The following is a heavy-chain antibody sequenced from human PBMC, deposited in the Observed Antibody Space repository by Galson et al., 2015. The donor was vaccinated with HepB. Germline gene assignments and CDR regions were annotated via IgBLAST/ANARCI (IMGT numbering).Heavy chain of an antibody. J-gene: IGHJ3*02. V-gene: IGHV3-21*01. CDR2: ISSSSSYI. D-gene: IGHD3-3*01. CDR3: ARSFPSPSTIFGVADAFDI. CDR1: GFTFSSYS. Sequence: SLRLSCAASGFTFSSYSMNWVRQAPGKGLEWVSSISSSSSYIYYADSVKGRFTISRDNAKNSLYLQMNSLRAEDTAVYYCARSFPSPSTIFGVADAFDIWGQGTMVTVSS.